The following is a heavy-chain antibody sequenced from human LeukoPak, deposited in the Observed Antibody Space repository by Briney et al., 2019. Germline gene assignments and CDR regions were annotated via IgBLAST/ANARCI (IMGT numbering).Heavy chain of an antibody. D-gene: IGHD2-2*01. V-gene: IGHV3-23*01. CDR1: GFTFSSYA. CDR2: ISGSDGST. CDR3: AKVETSGGANCYALDY. J-gene: IGHJ4*02. Sequence: GGFLRLSCAASGFTFSSYAMTWVRQAPDKGLEWVSAISGSDGSTYYADSVKGRFTISRDDSQNTLYLQMNSLSAEDTAVYYCAKVETSGGANCYALDYWGQGTLVTVSS.